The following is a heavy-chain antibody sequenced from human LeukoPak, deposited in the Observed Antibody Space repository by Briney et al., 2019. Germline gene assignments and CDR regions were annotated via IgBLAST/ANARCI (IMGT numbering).Heavy chain of an antibody. CDR3: ARTMVRGVINYYYYYMDV. D-gene: IGHD3-10*01. Sequence: GASVKVSFKVSGYTLTELSMHQGRQAPGQGGEWMGWMNVNSGNTGYAQKFQGRVTMTRNTSISTAYMELSSLRSEDTAVYYCARTMVRGVINYYYYYMDVWGKGTTVTVSS. V-gene: IGHV1-8*01. CDR1: GYTLTELS. J-gene: IGHJ6*03. CDR2: MNVNSGNT.